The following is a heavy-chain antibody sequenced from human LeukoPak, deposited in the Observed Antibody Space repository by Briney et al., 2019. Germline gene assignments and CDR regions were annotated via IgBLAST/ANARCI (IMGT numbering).Heavy chain of an antibody. CDR3: AREYRDNISCLLHY. J-gene: IGHJ4*02. V-gene: IGHV4-31*03. D-gene: IGHD3-16*02. CDR2: IHYGGST. CDR1: GGSINSGTYY. Sequence: SETLSLTCTVSGGSINSGTYYRTWIRQHPGRGLEWIAYIHYGGSTYYNPSLKSRVTISVDTSKNQFSLKLSSVTAADTAVYYCAREYRDNISCLLHYWGQGTLVTVSS.